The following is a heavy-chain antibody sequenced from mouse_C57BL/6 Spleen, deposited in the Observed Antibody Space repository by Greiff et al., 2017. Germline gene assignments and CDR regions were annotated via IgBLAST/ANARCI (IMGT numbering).Heavy chain of an antibody. Sequence: QVQLQQPGAELVRPGSSVKLSCKASGYTFTSYWMHWVKQRPIQGLEWIGNIDPSDSETHYNQKFKDKATLTVDKSSSTAYMQLSSLTSEDSAVYYCARSLYGNYDAYWGQGTLVTVSA. D-gene: IGHD2-10*02. J-gene: IGHJ3*01. CDR3: ARSLYGNYDAY. V-gene: IGHV1-52*01. CDR2: IDPSDSET. CDR1: GYTFTSYW.